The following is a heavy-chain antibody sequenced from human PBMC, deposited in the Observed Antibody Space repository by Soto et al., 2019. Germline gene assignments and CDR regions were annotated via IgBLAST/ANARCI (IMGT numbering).Heavy chain of an antibody. D-gene: IGHD3-10*01. J-gene: IGHJ6*02. V-gene: IGHV3-30*03. CDR3: ARDRREEVTMVRGVIMYYCSYGMDV. Sequence: GGSLRLSCAASGFTFSSYGMHWVRQAPGKGLERVAVISYDGSNKYYADSVKGRFTISRDNSKNTLYLQMNSLRAEGRAVYYCARDRREEVTMVRGVIMYYCSYGMDVWGQETTVTVCS. CDR2: ISYDGSNK. CDR1: GFTFSSYG.